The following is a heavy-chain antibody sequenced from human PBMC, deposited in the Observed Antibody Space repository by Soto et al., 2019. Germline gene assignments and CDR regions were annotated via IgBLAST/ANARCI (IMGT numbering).Heavy chain of an antibody. D-gene: IGHD3-16*01. J-gene: IGHJ4*02. CDR3: ARSRVRGGYYFDY. Sequence: QVQVVQSGAEVKKPGASVTVSCKASGYTFTTYAIHWVRQAPGQSLEWMGWIHTDNGNTYYSQKMQARVTITRDTSASTAYMELSRLRSEDTAVYYCARSRVRGGYYFDYWGQGALVTVSS. CDR2: IHTDNGNT. V-gene: IGHV1-3*04. CDR1: GYTFTTYA.